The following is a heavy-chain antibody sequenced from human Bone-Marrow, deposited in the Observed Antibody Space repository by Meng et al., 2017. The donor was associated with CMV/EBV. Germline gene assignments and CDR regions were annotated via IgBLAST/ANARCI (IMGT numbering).Heavy chain of an antibody. J-gene: IGHJ4*02. Sequence: GESLKISCAASGFTFSSYAMSWVRQAPGKGLEWVSAISGSGGSTYYADSVKGRFTISRDNSKNTLYLQMNSLRAEDTAVYYCAKYLGSGWYYRYYFDYCGQGTLVTVSS. D-gene: IGHD6-19*01. CDR3: AKYLGSGWYYRYYFDY. CDR2: ISGSGGST. CDR1: GFTFSSYA. V-gene: IGHV3-23*01.